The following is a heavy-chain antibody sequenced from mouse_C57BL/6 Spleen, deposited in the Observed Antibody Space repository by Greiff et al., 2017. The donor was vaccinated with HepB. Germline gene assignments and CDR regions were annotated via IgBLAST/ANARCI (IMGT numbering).Heavy chain of an antibody. J-gene: IGHJ3*01. Sequence: EVKLMESGPGLVKPSQSLSLTCSVTGYSITSGYYWNWIRQFPGNKLEWMGYISYDGSNNYNPSLKNRISITRDTSKNQFFLKLNSVTTEDTATYYCARGYGYDFAYWGQGTLVTVSA. V-gene: IGHV3-6*01. CDR1: GYSITSGYY. D-gene: IGHD2-2*01. CDR2: ISYDGSN. CDR3: ARGYGYDFAY.